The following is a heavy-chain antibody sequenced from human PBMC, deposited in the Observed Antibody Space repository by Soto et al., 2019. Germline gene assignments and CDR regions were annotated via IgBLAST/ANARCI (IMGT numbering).Heavy chain of an antibody. J-gene: IGHJ4*02. D-gene: IGHD3-10*01. V-gene: IGHV3-64D*08. CDR3: VKEVDGFGPTYPFFDY. Sequence: GGSLRLSCSASGFTFSSYAMHWVRQAPGKGLEYVSAITSNGGSTYYADSVKGRFTISRDNSKNTLYLQMSSVRAEGTAVYCGVKEVDGFGPTYPFFDYWGQGTLVTVSS. CDR1: GFTFSSYA. CDR2: ITSNGGST.